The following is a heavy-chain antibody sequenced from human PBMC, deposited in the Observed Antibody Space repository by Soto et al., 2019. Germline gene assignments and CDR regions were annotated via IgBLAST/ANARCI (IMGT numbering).Heavy chain of an antibody. CDR3: AKDRYFDSYYLDS. J-gene: IGHJ4*02. CDR1: GFTFSSYG. Sequence: PGGSLRLSCAASGFTFSSYGMHWVRQAPGKGLEWVAVIWYDGSNKYYADSVKGRFTVSRDDSENTVFLQMTSLRPEDTATYYCAKDRYFDSYYLDSWGQGTLVTVSS. D-gene: IGHD3-9*01. V-gene: IGHV3-30*02. CDR2: IWYDGSNK.